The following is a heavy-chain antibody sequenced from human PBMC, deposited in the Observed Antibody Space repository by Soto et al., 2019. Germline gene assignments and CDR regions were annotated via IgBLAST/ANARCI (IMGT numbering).Heavy chain of an antibody. CDR1: GGSISSYY. Sequence: QVQLQESGPGLVKPSETLPLTCTVSGGSISSYYWSWIRQPPGKGLEWIGYIYYSGSTNYNPSLKSRVTISVDTSKNQFSLKLSSVTAADTAVYYCARTYGSGIRIWFDPWGQGTLVTVSS. CDR3: ARTYGSGIRIWFDP. J-gene: IGHJ5*02. D-gene: IGHD3-10*01. V-gene: IGHV4-59*08. CDR2: IYYSGST.